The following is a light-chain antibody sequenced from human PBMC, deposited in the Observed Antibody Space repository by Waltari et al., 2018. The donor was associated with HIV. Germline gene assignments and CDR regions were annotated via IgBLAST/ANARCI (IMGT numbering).Light chain of an antibody. CDR2: GAS. CDR1: QSVSSNY. J-gene: IGKJ2*01. Sequence: EIVLTQSPGTLSLSPGERATLSCRAGQSVSSNYLAWYQQKPGQAPRLLIYGASNRATCIPDRFSGSGSGTDFTLTISRLEPEDFAVYYCQQYANSPPMYTFGQGTKLEIK. V-gene: IGKV3-20*01. CDR3: QQYANSPPMYT.